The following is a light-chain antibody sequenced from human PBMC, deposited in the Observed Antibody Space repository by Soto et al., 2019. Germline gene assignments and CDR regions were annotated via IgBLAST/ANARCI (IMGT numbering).Light chain of an antibody. CDR3: QQYNSYSR. Sequence: DIQMTQSPSTLSASVGDRVTITCRASQSISSWLAWYQQKPGKAPKLLIYKASCLESGVPSRFSGSGSGTEFTLTISSLQPDDFATYYCQQYNSYSRFGPGTKVDIK. J-gene: IGKJ3*01. CDR1: QSISSW. CDR2: KAS. V-gene: IGKV1-5*03.